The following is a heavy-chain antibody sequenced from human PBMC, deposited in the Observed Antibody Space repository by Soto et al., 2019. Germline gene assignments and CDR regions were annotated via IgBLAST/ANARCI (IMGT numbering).Heavy chain of an antibody. J-gene: IGHJ6*02. CDR1: GFTFSSYA. CDR2: ISGSGGST. Sequence: GGSLRLSCAASGFTFSSYAMSWVRQAPGKGLEWVSAISGSGGSTYYADSVKGRFTISRDNSKNTLYLQMNSLRAEDTAVYYCGKAQFRYMSSAGGDFYYYGMDVWGQGTTVTVSS. V-gene: IGHV3-23*01. D-gene: IGHD3-9*01. CDR3: GKAQFRYMSSAGGDFYYYGMDV.